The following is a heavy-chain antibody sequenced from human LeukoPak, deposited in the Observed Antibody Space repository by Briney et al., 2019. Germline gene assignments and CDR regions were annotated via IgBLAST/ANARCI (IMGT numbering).Heavy chain of an antibody. Sequence: GGSLRLSCGASGFXFSSYSIKWVRQAPGMGLEWVSHISSSSSTIYYADSVKGRFTISRDNARNSLFLQMNSLRDEDTAVYFCATSAVTDLDYWGQGTLVTVSS. D-gene: IGHD6-19*01. CDR1: GFXFSSYS. V-gene: IGHV3-48*02. CDR3: ATSAVTDLDY. CDR2: ISSSSSTI. J-gene: IGHJ4*02.